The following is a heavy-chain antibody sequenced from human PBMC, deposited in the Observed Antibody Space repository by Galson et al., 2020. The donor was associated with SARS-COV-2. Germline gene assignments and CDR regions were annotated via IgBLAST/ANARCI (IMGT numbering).Heavy chain of an antibody. CDR2: IFSSVTT. D-gene: IGHD3-22*01. Sequence: SQTLSLTCTVSGVSVISGGNYWTWIRQHPVKGLEWIGHIFSSVTTYYSPSLKSRVTISVDTSQNQFSLRLSSVTAADTAVYYCARGRFYDSTGYSTSYYFDSWGQGTLVTVSS. J-gene: IGHJ4*02. CDR3: ARGRFYDSTGYSTSYYFDS. CDR1: GVSVISGGNY. V-gene: IGHV4-31*03.